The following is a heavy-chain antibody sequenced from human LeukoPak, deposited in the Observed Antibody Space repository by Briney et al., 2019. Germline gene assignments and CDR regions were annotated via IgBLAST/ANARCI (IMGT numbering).Heavy chain of an antibody. J-gene: IGHJ3*01. CDR1: GFVFDTYA. CDR3: AKDLFGDWTALHV. V-gene: IGHV3-23*01. Sequence: GGSLRLSCAASGFVFDTYAINWARQAPGKGLEWVSLISGSGVSADYSDSVRGRFSISRDNSKNTVYLQMNSLGGNDTAVYWCAKDLFGDWTALHVWGRGTVVTVSS. D-gene: IGHD3-10*02. CDR2: ISGSGVSA.